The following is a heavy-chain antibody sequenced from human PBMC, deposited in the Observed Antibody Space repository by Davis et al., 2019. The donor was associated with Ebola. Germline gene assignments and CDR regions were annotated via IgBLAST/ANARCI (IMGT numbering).Heavy chain of an antibody. CDR2: IYPGDSDT. CDR3: ARSSGPYDFWSGYPY. D-gene: IGHD3-3*01. V-gene: IGHV5-51*01. CDR1: GYSFTSYW. J-gene: IGHJ4*02. Sequence: KVSCKGSGYSFTSYWIGWVRQMPGKGLEWMGIIYPGDSDTRYSPSFQGQVTISADKSISTAYLQWSSLKASDTAMYYCARSSGPYDFWSGYPYWGQGTLVTVSS.